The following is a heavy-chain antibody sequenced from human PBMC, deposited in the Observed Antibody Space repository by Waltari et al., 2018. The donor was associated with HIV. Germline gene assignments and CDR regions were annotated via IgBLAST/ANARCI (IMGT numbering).Heavy chain of an antibody. V-gene: IGHV1-3*01. J-gene: IGHJ4*02. D-gene: IGHD3-22*01. Sequence: QVQLVQSGSELKKPGASVKVSCTSSGYTFLNYAMHWARQPPAHRLEWMGWINAGDGKTKYSQKFQGRVTITRDTSASTAYMDLSSLRSEDTAVYYCARAGNYYDSSGYSPGYFDYWGQGSLVTVSS. CDR3: ARAGNYYDSSGYSPGYFDY. CDR2: INAGDGKT. CDR1: GYTFLNYA.